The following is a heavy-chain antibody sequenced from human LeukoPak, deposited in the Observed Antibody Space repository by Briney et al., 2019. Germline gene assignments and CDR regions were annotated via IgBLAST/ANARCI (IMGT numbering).Heavy chain of an antibody. J-gene: IGHJ4*02. V-gene: IGHV4-59*12. CDR2: IYYIGST. CDR3: ATRSSTGYYLTWDY. Sequence: SETLSLTCTVSGGSISSYYWSWIRQPPGKGLEWIGFIYYIGSTNSIPSLKSRVTISVDTSKNQFSLKLSSVTAADTAVYYCATRSSTGYYLTWDYWGQGTLVTVSS. D-gene: IGHD3-22*01. CDR1: GGSISSYY.